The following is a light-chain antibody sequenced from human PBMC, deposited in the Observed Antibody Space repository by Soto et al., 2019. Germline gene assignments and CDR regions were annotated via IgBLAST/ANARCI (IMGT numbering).Light chain of an antibody. V-gene: IGKV3-15*01. J-gene: IGKJ4*01. CDR2: GAS. CDR3: QQYNNWPLT. CDR1: QSVSSN. Sequence: LLITHSPPPLSVSPGKRATLPCGPSQSVSSNLAGYQQKPGQAPRLLIYGASTRATGIPARFSGSGSGTEFTLTISSLQSEDFAVYYCQQYNNWPLTFGGGTKVEIK.